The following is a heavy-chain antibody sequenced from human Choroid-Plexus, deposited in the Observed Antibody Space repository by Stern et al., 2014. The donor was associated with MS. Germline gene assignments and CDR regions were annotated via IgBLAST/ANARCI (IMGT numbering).Heavy chain of an antibody. J-gene: IGHJ5*02. D-gene: IGHD2/OR15-2a*01. V-gene: IGHV3-30*18. CDR3: AKERQYLTYFFDH. CDR2: VSYDGSNK. CDR1: GFTFGSCA. Sequence: MQLVESGGGVVQPGRPLRLSCVASGFTFGSCAMHWVRQAPGKGLEWVAGVSYDGSNKYYADSVKGRFTISRDNSQNTLYMQMSSLRPEDTAVYYCAKERQYLTYFFDHWGQGSLVTVSS.